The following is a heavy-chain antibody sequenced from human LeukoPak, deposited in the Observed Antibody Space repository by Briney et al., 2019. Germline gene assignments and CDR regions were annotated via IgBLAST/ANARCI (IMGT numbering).Heavy chain of an antibody. CDR2: IRYDGSNK. D-gene: IGHD6-6*01. Sequence: GGSLRLSCAASGLTFSSYGMHWVRQAPGKGLEWVAFIRYDGSNKYYADSVKGRFTISRDNSKNTLYLQMNSLRAEDTAVYYCARADDSSSGYFDYWGQGTLVTVSS. V-gene: IGHV3-30*02. CDR1: GLTFSSYG. CDR3: ARADDSSSGYFDY. J-gene: IGHJ4*02.